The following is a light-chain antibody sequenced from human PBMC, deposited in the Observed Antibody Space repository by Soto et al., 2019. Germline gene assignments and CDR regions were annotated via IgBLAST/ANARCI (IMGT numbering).Light chain of an antibody. V-gene: IGKV3-15*01. Sequence: EIILTQSPASLSVSPGERATLSCRASQSVNNNLAWYQQKPGQAPRHLIYGASTRATGIPGRFRGSGSGTEFTLTITSLQSEDFAVYFCQQYNNLPPDTFGQGTKLEIK. CDR2: GAS. CDR3: QQYNNLPPDT. CDR1: QSVNNN. J-gene: IGKJ2*01.